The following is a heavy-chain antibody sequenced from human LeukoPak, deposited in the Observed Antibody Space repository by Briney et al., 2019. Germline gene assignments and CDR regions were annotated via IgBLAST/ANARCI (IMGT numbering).Heavy chain of an antibody. CDR2: IRYDGSNK. J-gene: IGHJ4*02. Sequence: GGSLRLSCAASGFTFSSYGMHWVRQAPGKGLEWVAFIRYDGSNKYYADSVKGRFTISRDNSKNTLYLQMNSLRAEDTAVYYCAKQLWFGELLRGYFDYWGQGTLVTVSS. CDR3: AKQLWFGELLRGYFDY. D-gene: IGHD3-10*01. V-gene: IGHV3-30*02. CDR1: GFTFSSYG.